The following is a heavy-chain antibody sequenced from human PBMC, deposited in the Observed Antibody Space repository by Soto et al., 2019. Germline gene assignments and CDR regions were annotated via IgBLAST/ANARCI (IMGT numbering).Heavy chain of an antibody. CDR1: GGTFSSYA. D-gene: IGHD1-26*01. J-gene: IGHJ4*02. CDR2: IIPILGTA. CDR3: GKEPGCIVGAEYYCDY. V-gene: IGHV1-69*01. Sequence: QVQLVQSGAEVKKPGSSVKVSCKASGGTFSSYAISWVRQAPGQGLEWMRGIIPILGTATYAQKFQGRVTISADESTSSACMELSSLSSEDTAVYYCGKEPGCIVGAEYYCDYWGQGTLVTVSS.